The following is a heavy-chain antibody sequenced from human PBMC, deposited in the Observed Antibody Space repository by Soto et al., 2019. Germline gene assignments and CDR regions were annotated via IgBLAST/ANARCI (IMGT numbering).Heavy chain of an antibody. CDR1: GGSISSGGYY. CDR2: IYYSGST. D-gene: IGHD2-2*03. V-gene: IGHV4-31*03. CDR3: ARTGYCSSTSCYYYFDY. J-gene: IGHJ4*02. Sequence: QVQLQESGPGLVKPSQTLSLTCTVSGGSISSGGYYWSWIRQHPGKGLEWIGYIYYSGSTYYNPSLKRRVTVSVDTSKNKFSLKLSSVTAADTAVYYCARTGYCSSTSCYYYFDYWGQGTLVTVSS.